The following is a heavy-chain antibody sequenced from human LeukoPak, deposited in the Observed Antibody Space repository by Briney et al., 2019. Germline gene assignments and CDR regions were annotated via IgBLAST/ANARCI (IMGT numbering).Heavy chain of an antibody. CDR1: GFTFSNYA. CDR3: ARESSDYIPAY. V-gene: IGHV3-30*01. J-gene: IGHJ4*02. D-gene: IGHD4-11*01. Sequence: QPGRSLRLSSAASGFTFSNYAMQWVRQAPGEGPEWLAVITYDGSHNFYADSVKGRFTISRDNARDTLYLQMNGLTPEDTAVYYCARESSDYIPAYWGQGTLVTVSS. CDR2: ITYDGSHN.